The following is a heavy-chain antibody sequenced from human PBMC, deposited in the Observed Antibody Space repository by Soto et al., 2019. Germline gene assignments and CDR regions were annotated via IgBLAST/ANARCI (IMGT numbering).Heavy chain of an antibody. CDR3: ARVRDVLRFLEWLLYLDY. V-gene: IGHV1-8*01. D-gene: IGHD3-3*01. Sequence: ASVKVSCTASGYTFTSYDINWVRQATGQGLEWMGWMNPNSGNTGYAQKFQGRVTMTRNTSISTAYMELSSLRSEDTAVYYCARVRDVLRFLEWLLYLDYWGQGTLVTVSS. CDR2: MNPNSGNT. J-gene: IGHJ4*02. CDR1: GYTFTSYD.